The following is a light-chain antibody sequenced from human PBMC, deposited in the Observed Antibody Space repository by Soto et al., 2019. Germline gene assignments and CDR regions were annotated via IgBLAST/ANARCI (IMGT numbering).Light chain of an antibody. CDR3: QQYNNWPPKT. CDR2: GAS. J-gene: IGKJ1*01. V-gene: IGKV3-15*01. CDR1: QSVSSN. Sequence: IVMTHAPATLSVSPGERASFSFRSSQSVSSNLSWYQQKPGQAPRLLIYGASTRATGIPARFSGSGSGTEFTLTISSLQSEDFAVYYCQQYNNWPPKTFGQGTKVDIK.